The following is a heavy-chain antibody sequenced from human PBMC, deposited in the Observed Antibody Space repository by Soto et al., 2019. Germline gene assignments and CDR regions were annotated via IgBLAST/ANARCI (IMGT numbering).Heavy chain of an antibody. CDR2: ISHDGNKK. V-gene: IGHV3-33*05. Sequence: ESGGGVVQPGRSLRLSCATSGFIFSSYGIHWLRQAPGKGLEWLAIISHDGNKKYYADSVKGRFTISRDNSKNTVYLQMDSLRVEDTAVYYCARDGGDFDYWGQGTLVTVSS. J-gene: IGHJ4*02. CDR1: GFIFSSYG. CDR3: ARDGGDFDY. D-gene: IGHD3-16*01.